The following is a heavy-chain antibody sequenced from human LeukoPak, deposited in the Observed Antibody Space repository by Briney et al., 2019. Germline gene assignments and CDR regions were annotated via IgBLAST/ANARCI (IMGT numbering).Heavy chain of an antibody. J-gene: IGHJ4*02. D-gene: IGHD4-23*01. Sequence: GGSLRLSCAASGFTFSSYWMNWVRQAPGKGLVWVSRIASDGSSTTYADSVKGRFCISRDNAKNTLYLQMNSLRVEDTAVYYCARGRPHGNDYWGQGTLVTVSS. CDR1: GFTFSSYW. CDR3: ARGRPHGNDY. CDR2: IASDGSST. V-gene: IGHV3-74*01.